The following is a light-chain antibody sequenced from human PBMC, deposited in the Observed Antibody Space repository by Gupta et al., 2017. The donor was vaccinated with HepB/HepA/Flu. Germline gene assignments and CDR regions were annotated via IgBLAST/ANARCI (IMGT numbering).Light chain of an antibody. J-gene: IGKJ1*01. CDR3: QQSYSTPQT. Sequence: DIQMTQSPSSLSAAVGDRVTITCRTSQSISSFLNWYQLRPGNAPKLLIFAASTLQSGVPSRFSGSGSGTXFTLTIXSLQPEDFATYYCQQSYSTPQTFGXGTKVEIK. CDR2: AAS. CDR1: QSISSF. V-gene: IGKV1-39*01.